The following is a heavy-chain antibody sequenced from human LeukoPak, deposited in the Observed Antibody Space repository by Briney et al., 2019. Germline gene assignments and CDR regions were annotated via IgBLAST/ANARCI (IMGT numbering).Heavy chain of an antibody. D-gene: IGHD3-9*01. CDR2: ISAYNGNT. CDR1: GYTFTSYG. J-gene: IGHJ6*03. V-gene: IGHV1-18*01. Sequence: GASVKVSCKASGYTFTSYGISWVRQAPGQGLEWMGWISAYNGNTNYAQKLQGRVTMTTDTSTSTAYMELRSLRSDDTAVYYCARIPYWLNPLTPDYYYYMDVWGKGTTVTISS. CDR3: ARIPYWLNPLTPDYYYYMDV.